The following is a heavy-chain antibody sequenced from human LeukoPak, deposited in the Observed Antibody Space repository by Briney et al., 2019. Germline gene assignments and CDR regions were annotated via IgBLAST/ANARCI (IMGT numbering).Heavy chain of an antibody. CDR2: IRNDGSNT. J-gene: IGHJ5*02. CDR3: ARVPRRGDRFDP. D-gene: IGHD3-10*01. Sequence: PGGSLRLSCAASGIPFTTSDMHWVRQAPGKGLEWVAFIRNDGSNTYYADSVKGRFTISRDTAKNTLYLQMNSLRTEDTAVYYCARVPRRGDRFDPWGQGTLVTVSS. V-gene: IGHV3-30*02. CDR1: GIPFTTSD.